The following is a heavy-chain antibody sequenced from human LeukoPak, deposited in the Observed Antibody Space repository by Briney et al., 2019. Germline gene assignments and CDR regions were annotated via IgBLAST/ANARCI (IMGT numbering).Heavy chain of an antibody. J-gene: IGHJ5*02. D-gene: IGHD2-15*01. CDR2: ISYDGSNK. CDR1: GFTFSSYG. Sequence: GGSLRLSCAASGFTFSSYGMHWVRQAPGKGLEWVAVISYDGSNKYYADSVKGRFTISRDNSKNTLYLQMNSLRAEDTAVYYCAKDHAGCRGGSCYSSSFDPWGQGTLVTVSS. V-gene: IGHV3-30*18. CDR3: AKDHAGCRGGSCYSSSFDP.